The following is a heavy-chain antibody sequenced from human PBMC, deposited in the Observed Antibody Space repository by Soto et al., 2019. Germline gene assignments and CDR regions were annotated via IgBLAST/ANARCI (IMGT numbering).Heavy chain of an antibody. D-gene: IGHD3-3*01. V-gene: IGHV1-18*01. CDR3: ARISQSDFWSGYYYFFDY. Sequence: QVHPVQSGAEVEKPGASVKVSCKASGYTFTDYGISWVRQAPGQGLQWMGWMTACNGNTKYAQQFEGRVTMTTDKSTSTAYMELRSLESDDTAVYYCARISQSDFWSGYYYFFDYWGQGTLVTVSS. CDR2: MTACNGNT. J-gene: IGHJ4*02. CDR1: GYTFTDYG.